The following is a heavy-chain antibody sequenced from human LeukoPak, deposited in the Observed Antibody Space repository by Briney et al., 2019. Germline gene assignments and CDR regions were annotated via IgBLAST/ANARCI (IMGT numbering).Heavy chain of an antibody. D-gene: IGHD2-2*02. CDR2: ISASGNST. J-gene: IGHJ3*02. V-gene: IGHV3-23*01. Sequence: GGSLRLSCAASGFTFSDYYMSWIRQAPGKGLEWVSGISASGNSTYYADSVKGRFTISRDNSKNTLFLQMNSLRAEDRAVYYCARGPHCSSASCYTSGAFDMWGQGTMVTVSS. CDR1: GFTFSDYY. CDR3: ARGPHCSSASCYTSGAFDM.